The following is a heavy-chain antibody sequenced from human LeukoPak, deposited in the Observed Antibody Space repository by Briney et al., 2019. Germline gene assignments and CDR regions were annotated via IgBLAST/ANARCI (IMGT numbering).Heavy chain of an antibody. CDR2: ISAYNGNT. D-gene: IGHD6-19*01. CDR1: GYTFTSYG. CDR3: AREDRSGHGSGWYYYYYMDV. Sequence: ASVKVSCKASGYTFTSYGISWVRQAPGQGLEWMGWISAYNGNTNYAQKLQGRVTMTTDTSTSTAYMELRSLRSDDTAVYYCAREDRSGHGSGWYYYYYMDVWGKGTTVTVSS. J-gene: IGHJ6*03. V-gene: IGHV1-18*01.